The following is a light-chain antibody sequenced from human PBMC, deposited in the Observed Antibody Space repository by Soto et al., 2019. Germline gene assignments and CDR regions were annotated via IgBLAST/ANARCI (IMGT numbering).Light chain of an antibody. CDR2: EVV. Sequence: QSVLTQPPSASGSPGQSVTISCTGTKNDIGVYDFVSWYQHHPGKAPRLIIYEVVQRPSGVPDRFSGSKSGNTASLTVSGLQAVDEADYYCCSYAGSYTWVFGGGTQLTVL. CDR3: CSYAGSYTWV. CDR1: KNDIGVYDF. J-gene: IGLJ3*02. V-gene: IGLV2-8*01.